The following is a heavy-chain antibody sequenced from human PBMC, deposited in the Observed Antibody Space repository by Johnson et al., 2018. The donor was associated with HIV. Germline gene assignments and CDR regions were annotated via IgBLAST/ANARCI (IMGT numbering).Heavy chain of an antibody. J-gene: IGHJ3*02. CDR1: EFTFSDYC. CDR3: ARELQLWFSAFDI. D-gene: IGHD5-18*01. V-gene: IGHV3-30*14. Sequence: VQLVESGGGLIQPGGSLRLSCAACEFTFSDYCMHWVRQAPGKGLEWVAVLSFDGSKEYYADSVKGRFTISRDNSKNTLYLQMGSLRAEDMAVYYCARELQLWFSAFDIWGQGTMVTVSS. CDR2: LSFDGSKE.